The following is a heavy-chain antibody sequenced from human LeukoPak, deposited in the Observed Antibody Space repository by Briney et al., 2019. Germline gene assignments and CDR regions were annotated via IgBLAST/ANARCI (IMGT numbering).Heavy chain of an antibody. V-gene: IGHV3-21*01. J-gene: IGHJ4*02. CDR3: ARESPNFFDY. CDR2: ISSSSSYI. Sequence: PGRSLRLSCAASGFTFSSYSMNWVRQAPGKGLEWVSSISSSSSYIYYADSAKGRFTISRDNAKNSLYLQMNSLRAEDTAVYYCARESPNFFDYWGQGTLVTVSS. CDR1: GFTFSSYS.